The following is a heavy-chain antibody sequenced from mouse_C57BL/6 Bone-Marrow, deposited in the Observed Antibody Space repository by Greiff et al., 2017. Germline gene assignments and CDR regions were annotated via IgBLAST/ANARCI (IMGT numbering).Heavy chain of an antibody. CDR1: GYTFTDYN. CDR3: ARQRDSSGSAWFAY. J-gene: IGHJ3*01. Sequence: EVQLQQSGPELVKPGASVKIPCKASGYTFTDYNMDWVKQSHGKSLEWIGDINPNNGGTIYNQKFKGKATLTVDKSSSTAYMELRSLTSEDTAVYYCARQRDSSGSAWFAYWGQGTLVTVSA. CDR2: INPNNGGT. D-gene: IGHD3-2*02. V-gene: IGHV1-18*01.